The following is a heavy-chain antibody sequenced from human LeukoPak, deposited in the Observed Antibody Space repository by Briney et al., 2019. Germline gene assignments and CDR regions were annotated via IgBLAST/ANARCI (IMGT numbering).Heavy chain of an antibody. J-gene: IGHJ3*02. Sequence: GGSLRLSCAASGFTFSDYYMSWIRQAPGKGLEWVSYISSSGSTIYYADSVKGRFTISRDNAKNSLYLQMNSLRAEDTAVYYCARGELLWFGELLGTDAFDIWGQGTMVTASS. CDR2: ISSSGSTI. CDR1: GFTFSDYY. D-gene: IGHD3-10*01. CDR3: ARGELLWFGELLGTDAFDI. V-gene: IGHV3-11*01.